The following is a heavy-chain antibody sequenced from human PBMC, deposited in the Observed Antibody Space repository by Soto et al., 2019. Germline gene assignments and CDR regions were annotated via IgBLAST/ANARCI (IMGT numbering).Heavy chain of an antibody. Sequence: PSETLSLTCTVSGGSISSYYWSWIRQPPGKGLEWIGYIYYSGSTYYNPSLKSRVTISVDTSKNQFSLKLSSVTAADTAVYYCATTSRYGSSGKFDYWGQGTLVTVSS. J-gene: IGHJ4*02. V-gene: IGHV4-59*08. CDR3: ATTSRYGSSGKFDY. D-gene: IGHD6-6*01. CDR2: IYYSGST. CDR1: GGSISSYY.